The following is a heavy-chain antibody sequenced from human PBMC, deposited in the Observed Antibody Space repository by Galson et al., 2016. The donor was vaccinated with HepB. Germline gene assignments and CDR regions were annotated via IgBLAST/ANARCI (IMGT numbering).Heavy chain of an antibody. J-gene: IGHJ5*02. CDR2: MNPKTGYI. Sequence: SVKVSCKAATYPFTNYEINWVRQAAGQGLEWIGRMNPKTGYIDYSQKFQDRLTMTRDTSISTAYMELSSLRLEDTAVYYCAGEWRWLEPWGQGTLVTVSS. D-gene: IGHD3-10*01. CDR1: TYPFTNYE. V-gene: IGHV1-8*01. CDR3: AGEWRWLEP.